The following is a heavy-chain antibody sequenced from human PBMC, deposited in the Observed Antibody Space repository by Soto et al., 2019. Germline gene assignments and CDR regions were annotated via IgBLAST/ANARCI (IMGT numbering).Heavy chain of an antibody. CDR1: GGSINIDSYY. Sequence: PSETLSLTCTVSGGSINIDSYYWGWLRQPPGKGLEWIGNIYYSGNTYYSPSLKSRVSISLDTSKNQFSLKLSSVTATDTAVYYCARHVIELASYNWFDRWGQGTLVTVSS. J-gene: IGHJ5*02. CDR3: ARHVIELASYNWFDR. V-gene: IGHV4-39*01. CDR2: IYYSGNT. D-gene: IGHD6-13*01.